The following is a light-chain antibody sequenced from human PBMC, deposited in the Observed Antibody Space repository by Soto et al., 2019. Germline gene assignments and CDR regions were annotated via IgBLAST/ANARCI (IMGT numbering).Light chain of an antibody. J-gene: IGKJ1*01. CDR2: GAS. CDR3: QQNISEPLT. V-gene: IGKV3-20*01. CDR1: QSVMSNY. Sequence: EIVMTQSPCSLSSSPGDRATLSCRSSQSVMSNYLAWYQQKPGQAPKLLIYGASSRATGVPYRFSGSGSGTDFTLTISSLEPEDFAVYYCQQNISEPLTFGQGTKVDIK.